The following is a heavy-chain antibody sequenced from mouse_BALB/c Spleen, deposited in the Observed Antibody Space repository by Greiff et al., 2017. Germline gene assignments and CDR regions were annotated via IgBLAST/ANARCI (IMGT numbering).Heavy chain of an antibody. V-gene: IGHV14-3*02. D-gene: IGHD1-1*01. CDR2: IDPANGNT. CDR1: GFNIKDTY. CDR3: ARGYYGSSYDYYAMDY. J-gene: IGHJ4*01. Sequence: LQQSGAELVKPGASVKLSCTASGFNIKDTYMHWVKQRPEQGLEWIGRIDPANGNTKYDPKFQGKATITADTSSNTAYLQLSSLTSEDTAVYYCARGYYGSSYDYYAMDYWGQGTSVTVSS.